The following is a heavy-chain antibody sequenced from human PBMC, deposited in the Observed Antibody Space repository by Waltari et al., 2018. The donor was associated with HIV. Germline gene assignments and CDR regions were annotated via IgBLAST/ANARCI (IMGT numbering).Heavy chain of an antibody. Sequence: QVQLVQSGAVVKQPGASVKVSCKASGYIFTGSYIHWVRQAPGQGLEWMGRINPNNGGTNYAEKFQGRVTMTRDTSINTAYLELSRLRSDDTAVYYCARALGYNSSPGDSWGQGALVSVSS. CDR3: ARALGYNSSPGDS. CDR1: GYIFTGSY. V-gene: IGHV1-2*06. CDR2: INPNNGGT. D-gene: IGHD3-10*01. J-gene: IGHJ5*01.